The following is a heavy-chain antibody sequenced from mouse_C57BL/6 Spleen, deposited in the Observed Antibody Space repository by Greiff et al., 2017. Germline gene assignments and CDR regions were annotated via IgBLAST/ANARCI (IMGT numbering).Heavy chain of an antibody. D-gene: IGHD2-4*01. J-gene: IGHJ4*01. Sequence: QVQLKQPGAELVKPGASVKMSCKASGYTFTSYWIPWVKQRPGQGLEWIGDIYPGSGSTNYNEKFKSKATLTVDTSSSTAYMQLSSLTSEDSAVYYCARCDLADSDGAMDYWGQGTSVTVSS. CDR2: IYPGSGST. CDR1: GYTFTSYW. V-gene: IGHV1-55*01. CDR3: ARCDLADSDGAMDY.